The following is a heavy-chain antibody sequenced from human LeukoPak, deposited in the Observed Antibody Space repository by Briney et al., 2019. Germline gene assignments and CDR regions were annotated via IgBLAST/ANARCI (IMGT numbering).Heavy chain of an antibody. CDR3: ARATTESAEYFQH. CDR1: GFTFSSYW. CDR2: IKQDGSEK. Sequence: GGSLRLSCAASGFTFSSYWMSWVRQAPGKGLEWVANIKQDGSEKYYVDSVKGRFTISRDNAKNSLYLQMNSLRAEDTAVYYCARATTESAEYFQHWGQGTLVTVSS. J-gene: IGHJ1*01. D-gene: IGHD1-7*01. V-gene: IGHV3-7*04.